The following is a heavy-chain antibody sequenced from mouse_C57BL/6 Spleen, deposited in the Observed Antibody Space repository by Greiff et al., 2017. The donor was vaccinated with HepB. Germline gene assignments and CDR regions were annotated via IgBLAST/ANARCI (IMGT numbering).Heavy chain of an antibody. V-gene: IGHV1-82*01. CDR3: ARELDYGSSYGYFDV. D-gene: IGHD1-1*01. CDR2: IYPGDGDT. Sequence: QVQLQQSGPELVKPGASVKISCKASGYAFSSSWMNWVKQRPGKGLEWIGRIYPGDGDTNYNGKFKGKATLTADKSSSTAYMQLSSLTSEDSAVYFCARELDYGSSYGYFDVWGTGTTVTVSS. CDR1: GYAFSSSW. J-gene: IGHJ1*03.